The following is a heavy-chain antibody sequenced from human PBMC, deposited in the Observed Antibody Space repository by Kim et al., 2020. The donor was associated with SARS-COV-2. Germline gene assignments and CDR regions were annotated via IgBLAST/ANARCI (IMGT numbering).Heavy chain of an antibody. V-gene: IGHV3-30*18. CDR1: GFTFSSYG. CDR3: AKQYYYDSSGYYYYYYY. Sequence: GGSLRLSCAASGFTFSSYGMHWVRQAPGKGLEWVAVISYDGSNKYYADSVKGRFTISRDNSKNTLYLQMNSLRAEDTAVYYCAKQYYYDSSGYYYYYYY. J-gene: IGHJ6*03. D-gene: IGHD3-22*01. CDR2: ISYDGSNK.